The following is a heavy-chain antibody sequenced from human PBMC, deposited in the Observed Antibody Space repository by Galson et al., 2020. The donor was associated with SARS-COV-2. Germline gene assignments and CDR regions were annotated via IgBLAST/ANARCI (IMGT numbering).Heavy chain of an antibody. V-gene: IGHV4-30-4*08. CDR1: GGSISSGGYQ. J-gene: IGHJ4*02. D-gene: IGHD2-21*01. CDR3: ARGGGGGDFIDY. Sequence: SETLSLTCSVSGGSISSGGYQWCWIRQPPGKGLEWIGYIFSGGSAYYNPSLKSRITISVDTSKTRFSLNLNSVTAADTAVYFRARGGGGGDFIDYWGQGALVTVFS. CDR2: IFSGGSA.